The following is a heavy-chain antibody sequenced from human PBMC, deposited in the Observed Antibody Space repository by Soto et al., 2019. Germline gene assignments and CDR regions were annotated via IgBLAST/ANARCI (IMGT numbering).Heavy chain of an antibody. CDR2: IYYSGST. CDR3: ARAQIGGYCGGDCPFDY. D-gene: IGHD2-21*02. Sequence: QVQLQESGPGLVKPSETLSLTCTVSGGSISSYYWSWIRQPPGKGLEWIGYIYYSGSTNYNPSLQSRVTISVDTSKNQFSLKLSSVTAADTAVYYCARAQIGGYCGGDCPFDYWGQGTLVTVSS. J-gene: IGHJ4*02. V-gene: IGHV4-59*01. CDR1: GGSISSYY.